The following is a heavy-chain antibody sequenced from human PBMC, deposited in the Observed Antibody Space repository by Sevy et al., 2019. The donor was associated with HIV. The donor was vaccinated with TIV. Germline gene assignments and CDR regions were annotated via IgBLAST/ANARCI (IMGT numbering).Heavy chain of an antibody. V-gene: IGHV3-7*01. D-gene: IGHD3-16*01. CDR1: GFTFSANW. CDR2: IKADGSDK. J-gene: IGHJ4*02. Sequence: GGSLRLSCAASGFTFSANWMNWVRQAPGKGLEWVANIKADGSDKHYVDSVEGRSTISRDNAMNLLFLQMNSLRVEDTAVYYCAHETFGRFESWGQGTLVTVSS. CDR3: AHETFGRFES.